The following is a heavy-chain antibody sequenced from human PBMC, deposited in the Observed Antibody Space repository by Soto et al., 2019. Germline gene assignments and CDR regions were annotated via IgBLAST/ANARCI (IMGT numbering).Heavy chain of an antibody. Sequence: GGSLRLSCAASGFTFSSYWMSWVRQAPGKGLEWVANIKQDGSEKYYVDSVKGRFTISRDNAENSLYLQMNSLRSEDPAVYYCARAPYNSSGDYADYWGQGTLVTVSS. CDR2: IKQDGSEK. CDR1: GFTFSSYW. D-gene: IGHD3-22*01. V-gene: IGHV3-7*03. CDR3: ARAPYNSSGDYADY. J-gene: IGHJ4*02.